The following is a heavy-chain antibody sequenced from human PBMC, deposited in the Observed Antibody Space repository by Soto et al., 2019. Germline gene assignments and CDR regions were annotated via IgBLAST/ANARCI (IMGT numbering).Heavy chain of an antibody. CDR2: ISAYNGNT. V-gene: IGHV1-18*04. Sequence: ASVKVSCKASGYTFTSYGISWVRQAPGQGLEWMGGISAYNGNTNYAQKLQGRVTMTTETSTSTAYMDLRSLRSDDTAVYYCAAVYCSSTSCYGDYYFYGIDVSGQGTPVTVSS. D-gene: IGHD2-2*01. CDR3: AAVYCSSTSCYGDYYFYGIDV. J-gene: IGHJ6*02. CDR1: GYTFTSYG.